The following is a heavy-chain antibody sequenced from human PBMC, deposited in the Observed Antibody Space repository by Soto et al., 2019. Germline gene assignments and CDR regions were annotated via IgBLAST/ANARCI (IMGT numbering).Heavy chain of an antibody. CDR2: IIGSGGTT. CDR3: AKDRSSTSCYAFDY. CDR1: GFTFRNYA. D-gene: IGHD2-2*01. Sequence: GGSLRLSCAASGFTFRNYAMSWARQAPGKGLEWVSAIIGSGGTTHYADSVKGRFTISRDNSKNTLYLQMNSLRVEDTAVYYCAKDRSSTSCYAFDYWGKGSLVTVAS. V-gene: IGHV3-23*01. J-gene: IGHJ4*02.